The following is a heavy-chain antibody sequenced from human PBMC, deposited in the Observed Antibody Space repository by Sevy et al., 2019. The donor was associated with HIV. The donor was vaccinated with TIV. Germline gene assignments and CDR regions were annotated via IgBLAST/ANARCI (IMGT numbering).Heavy chain of an antibody. J-gene: IGHJ3*02. CDR3: ARHIQGYRGGAFDI. D-gene: IGHD3-10*01. CDR2: IYYSGST. V-gene: IGHV4-39*01. CDR1: GGSISSSSYY. Sequence: SETLSLTCTVSGGSISSSSYYWGWIRQPPGKGLEWIGSIYYSGSTYYNPSLKSRVTISVDTSKNQFSLKLSAVTAADTAVYYCARHIQGYRGGAFDIWGQGTMVTVSS.